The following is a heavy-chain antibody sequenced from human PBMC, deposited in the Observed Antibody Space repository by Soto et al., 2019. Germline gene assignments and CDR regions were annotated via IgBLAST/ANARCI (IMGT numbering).Heavy chain of an antibody. V-gene: IGHV1-69*02. CDR2: IIPILGIA. CDR1: GGTFSSYT. J-gene: IGHJ6*03. Sequence: ASVKVSCKASGGTFSSYTISWVRQAPGQGLEWMGRIIPILGIANYAQKFQGRVTITADKSTSTAYMELSSLRSEDTAVYYCASCATKNIHGYSSSYYYYYYMDVWGKGTTVTVSS. CDR3: ASCATKNIHGYSSSYYYYYYMDV. D-gene: IGHD6-19*01.